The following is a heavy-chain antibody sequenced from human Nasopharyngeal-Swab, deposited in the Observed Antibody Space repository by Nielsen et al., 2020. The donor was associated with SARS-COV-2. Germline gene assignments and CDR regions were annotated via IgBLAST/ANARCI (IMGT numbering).Heavy chain of an antibody. CDR2: ISGSGGST. CDR3: AKEPSYSSGWLSWFDP. D-gene: IGHD6-19*01. J-gene: IGHJ5*02. V-gene: IGHV3-23*01. Sequence: WIRQPPGKGLEWVSAISGSGGSTYYADSAKGRFTISRDNSKNTLYLQMNSLRADDTAVYYCAKEPSYSSGWLSWFDPWGQGTLVTVSS.